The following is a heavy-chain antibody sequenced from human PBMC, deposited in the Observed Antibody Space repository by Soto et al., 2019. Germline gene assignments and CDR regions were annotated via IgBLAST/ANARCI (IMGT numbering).Heavy chain of an antibody. CDR2: ISDSGDIT. CDR3: AKPWVTSITDRPQRFHY. Sequence: GGSLRLSCAASEFTFSTYAMTWVRQAPGRGLQWVATISDSGDITYYADSVKGRFTISRDNSRNTLYLQMNNLRAEDTALYYCAKPWVTSITDRPQRFHYWGRAILVTVSS. J-gene: IGHJ4*02. CDR1: EFTFSTYA. V-gene: IGHV3-23*01. D-gene: IGHD6-6*01.